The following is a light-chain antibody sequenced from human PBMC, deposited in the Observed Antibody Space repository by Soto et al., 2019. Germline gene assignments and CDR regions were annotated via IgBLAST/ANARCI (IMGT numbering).Light chain of an antibody. CDR3: QQYGSSPWT. CDR2: GAS. J-gene: IGKJ1*01. CDR1: QSVSNNY. Sequence: DIVLTQSPGTLSLSPGERATLSCRASQSVSNNYLAWYQQKPGQAPRLLIYGASRRATGIPDRCSGSVSGTDFSLNISRLEPEDFAVYYGQQYGSSPWTFGRGNKVEIK. V-gene: IGKV3-20*01.